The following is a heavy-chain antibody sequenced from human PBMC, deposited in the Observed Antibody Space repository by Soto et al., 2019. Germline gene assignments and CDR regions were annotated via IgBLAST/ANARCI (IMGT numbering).Heavy chain of an antibody. CDR1: GFTFNNAW. CDR2: IKSNTDGGTT. V-gene: IGHV3-15*01. CDR3: TTSPRAQY. J-gene: IGHJ4*02. Sequence: EVQLVESGGGLVKPGGSLGLSCAVSGFTFNNAWMSWVRQAPGKGLEWVGGIKSNTDGGTTDHAASVKGRFTISRDDSKNTLYLQMDSLKIEDTAMYYCTTSPRAQYWGQGTLVSVSS.